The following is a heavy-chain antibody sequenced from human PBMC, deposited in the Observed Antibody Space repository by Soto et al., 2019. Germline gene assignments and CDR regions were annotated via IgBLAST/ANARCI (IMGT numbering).Heavy chain of an antibody. CDR1: GFTFSTYH. CDR3: ARWGTTGGLDV. V-gene: IGHV3-48*03. D-gene: IGHD3-16*01. CDR2: IHSGGSRI. Sequence: EVQLVESGGGLVQPGGSLILSCAASGFTFSTYHMNWVRQAPGKGLEWVSYIHSGGSRIYYADSVKGRFTISRDNAKNSLYLQMDSLRLEDTALYYCARWGTTGGLDVWGQGTLVSVS. J-gene: IGHJ1*01.